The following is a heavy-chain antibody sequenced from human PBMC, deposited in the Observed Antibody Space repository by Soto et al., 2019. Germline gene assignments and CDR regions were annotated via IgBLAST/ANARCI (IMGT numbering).Heavy chain of an antibody. V-gene: IGHV4-31*03. CDR3: ARAWLGNPGSYRGYYYGMDV. J-gene: IGHJ6*02. CDR2: IYYSGST. D-gene: IGHD3-10*01. Sequence: SETLSLTCTVSGFSISSGGYYWSWIRQHPGKGLEWIGYIYYSGSTYYNPSLKSRVTISVDTSKNQFSLKLSSVTAADTAVYYCARAWLGNPGSYRGYYYGMDVWGQGTTVTVSS. CDR1: GFSISSGGYY.